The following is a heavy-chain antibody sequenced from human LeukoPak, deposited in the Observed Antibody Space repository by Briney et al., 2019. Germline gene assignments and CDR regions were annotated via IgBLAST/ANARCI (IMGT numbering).Heavy chain of an antibody. Sequence: SETLSLTCAVSGGSISCSSYYWGWIRQPPGKGLEWIGSIYYSGSTYYNPSLKSRVTISVDTSKNQFSLKLSSVTAADTAVYYCARVRGLFPVPAARGAFDYWGQGTLGTVSS. J-gene: IGHJ4*02. D-gene: IGHD2-2*01. CDR3: ARVRGLFPVPAARGAFDY. V-gene: IGHV4-39*01. CDR1: GGSISCSSYY. CDR2: IYYSGST.